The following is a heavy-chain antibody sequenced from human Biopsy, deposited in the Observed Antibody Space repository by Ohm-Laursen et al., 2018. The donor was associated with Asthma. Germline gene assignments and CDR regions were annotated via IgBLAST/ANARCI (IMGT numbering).Heavy chain of an antibody. CDR2: HDHEEGGT. Sequence: ASVKVSCKISGYSLTDLSMHWVGQAPGQGLEWMGGHDHEEGGTVNARRFQGRVTMTEDTSTDTAYMELSSLSSDDTAVYYCASDFPKDYVRYNFQFWGQGTLVTVSS. CDR3: ASDFPKDYVRYNFQF. CDR1: GYSLTDLS. J-gene: IGHJ4*02. V-gene: IGHV1-24*01. D-gene: IGHD4-17*01.